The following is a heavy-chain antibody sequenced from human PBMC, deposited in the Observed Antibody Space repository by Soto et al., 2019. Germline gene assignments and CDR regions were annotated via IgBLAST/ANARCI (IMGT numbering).Heavy chain of an antibody. CDR2: IFHSGST. CDR1: GGSVSSYNW. CDR3: ASLGYCSGADCHGTR. D-gene: IGHD2-8*02. Sequence: KASETLSLTCAVSGGSVSSYNWWSWVRQPPGQGLEWIGEIFHSGSTNYNPSLKSRVTISVDKFKNQFSLKLSSVTAADTAVYFCASLGYCSGADCHGTRWGQGILVTVSS. V-gene: IGHV4-4*02. J-gene: IGHJ4*01.